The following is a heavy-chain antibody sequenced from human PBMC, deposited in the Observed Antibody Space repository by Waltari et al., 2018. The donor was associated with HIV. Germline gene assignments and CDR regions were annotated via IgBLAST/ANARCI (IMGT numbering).Heavy chain of an antibody. CDR1: GGPPSGFY. J-gene: IGHJ4*02. CDR2: VHGSGIT. Sequence: QVQLQESGPGLVKPSATLSLICCASGGPPSGFYCTLVRQPPGKGLQWIGYVHGSGITKYNPSLQSRVTISIDTSKNQVSLALNSVTAADAAVYFCARVKASYYDGSGFYFLDYWGQGTLVTVSS. D-gene: IGHD3-22*01. V-gene: IGHV4-59*01. CDR3: ARVKASYYDGSGFYFLDY.